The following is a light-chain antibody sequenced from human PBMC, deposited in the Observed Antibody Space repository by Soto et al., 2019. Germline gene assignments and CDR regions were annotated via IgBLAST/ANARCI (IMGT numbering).Light chain of an antibody. J-gene: IGKJ5*01. CDR2: DAS. V-gene: IGKV1-33*01. CDR1: QDISDV. CDR3: QEFYYLPIT. Sequence: IQMTQSASALSSSVRDRVTITCQASQDISDVLNWYQQQPGKAPKVLIYDASKLQTGVPSRFSGRGSGKDFTFTISSLQPDDSGTYYCQEFYYLPITFGQGTRLEI.